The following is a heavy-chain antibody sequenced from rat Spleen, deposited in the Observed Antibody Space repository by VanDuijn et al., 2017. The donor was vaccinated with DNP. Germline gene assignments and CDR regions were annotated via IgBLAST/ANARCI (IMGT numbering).Heavy chain of an antibody. J-gene: IGHJ4*01. V-gene: IGHV5S13*01. CDR2: ISNDGGST. Sequence: EVQLVESGGGLVQPGRSMKVSCAASGFTFSKYGMAWVRQAPKKGLEWVAYISNDGGSTYYRDSVKGRFTISRDNAKNTLYLQMDSLTSEDTATYYCARHRTIMPYYYAMDAWGQGASVTVSS. D-gene: IGHD1-12*01. CDR1: GFTFSKYG. CDR3: ARHRTIMPYYYAMDA.